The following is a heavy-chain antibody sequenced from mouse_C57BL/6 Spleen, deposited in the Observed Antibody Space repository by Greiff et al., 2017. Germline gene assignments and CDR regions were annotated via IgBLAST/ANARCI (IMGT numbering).Heavy chain of an antibody. Sequence: QVQLQQSGAELVRPGASVTLSCKASGYTFTDYEMHWVKQTPVHGLEWIGAIDPETGGTAYNQKFKGKAILTADKSSSTAYMELRSLTSEDSAVYYCTRRGTYYGSMYFDYWGQGTTLTVSS. CDR2: IDPETGGT. J-gene: IGHJ2*01. CDR3: TRRGTYYGSMYFDY. CDR1: GYTFTDYE. D-gene: IGHD1-1*01. V-gene: IGHV1-15*01.